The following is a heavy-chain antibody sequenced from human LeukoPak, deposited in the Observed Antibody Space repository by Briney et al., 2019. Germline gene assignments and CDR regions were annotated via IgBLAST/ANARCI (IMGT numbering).Heavy chain of an antibody. Sequence: ASVKVSCKASGGTFSSYAISWVRQAPGQGLEWMVGIMPMFGTANYAQKFQGRVTITADESTSTAYMELSSLRSEDTAVYYCARATILEWYDPKYYYYYYMDVWGKGTTVTVSS. CDR2: IMPMFGTA. CDR3: ARATILEWYDPKYYYYYYMDV. D-gene: IGHD3-3*01. J-gene: IGHJ6*03. V-gene: IGHV1-69*13. CDR1: GGTFSSYA.